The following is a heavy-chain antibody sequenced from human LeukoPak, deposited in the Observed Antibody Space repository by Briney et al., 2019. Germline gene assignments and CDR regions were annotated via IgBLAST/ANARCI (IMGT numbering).Heavy chain of an antibody. J-gene: IGHJ3*02. Sequence: PGGSLRLSCVASGFTFGTYEMNWVRQAPGKGLEWVSYIGRSGSTIYYADSVKGRFTISRDNAKNSLYLQMNSLRAEDTAVYYCARLSDAFDIWGQGTMVTVSS. CDR1: GFTFGTYE. V-gene: IGHV3-48*03. CDR2: IGRSGSTI. CDR3: ARLSDAFDI.